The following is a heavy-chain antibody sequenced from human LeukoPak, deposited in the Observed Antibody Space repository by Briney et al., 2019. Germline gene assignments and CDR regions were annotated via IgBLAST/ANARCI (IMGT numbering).Heavy chain of an antibody. CDR2: ISWNSGSI. CDR3: AKDMGSGWTEYGY. D-gene: IGHD6-19*01. Sequence: PGGSLRLSCAASGFTFDDYAMHWVRQAPGKGLDWVSGISWNSGSIGYADSVKGRFTISRDNAKNSLYLQMNSLRAEDMALYYCAKDMGSGWTEYGYWGQGTLVTVSS. V-gene: IGHV3-9*03. CDR1: GFTFDDYA. J-gene: IGHJ4*02.